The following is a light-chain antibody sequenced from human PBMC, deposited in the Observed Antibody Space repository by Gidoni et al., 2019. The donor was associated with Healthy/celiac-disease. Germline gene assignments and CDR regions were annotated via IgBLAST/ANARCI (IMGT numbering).Light chain of an antibody. CDR3: QQYGSSPYT. J-gene: IGKJ2*01. V-gene: IGKV3-20*01. Sequence: EIVLTQSPGTLSLSPGERATLSCRASQSVSSNYLAWYQQTPGQAPRLLIYGASSGSGTDFTLTISRLEPEDFAVYYCQQYGSSPYTFGQGTKLEIK. CDR2: GAS. CDR1: QSVSSNY.